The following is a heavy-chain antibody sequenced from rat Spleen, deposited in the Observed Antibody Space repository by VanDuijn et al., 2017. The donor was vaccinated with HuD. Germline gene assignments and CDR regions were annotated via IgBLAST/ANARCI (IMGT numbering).Heavy chain of an antibody. CDR2: ISTGGGNT. D-gene: IGHD1-12*03. J-gene: IGHJ4*01. V-gene: IGHV5-25*01. CDR1: GFTFSDYY. Sequence: EVQLVESDGGLVQPGRSLKLSCAASGFTFSDYYMAWVRQAPTKGLEWVASISTGGGNTYYRDSVKGQFTISRDNAKNTLYLQMDSLRSEDTATYYCARQDGTADWILSPPMDAWGQGASVTVSS. CDR3: ARQDGTADWILSPPMDA.